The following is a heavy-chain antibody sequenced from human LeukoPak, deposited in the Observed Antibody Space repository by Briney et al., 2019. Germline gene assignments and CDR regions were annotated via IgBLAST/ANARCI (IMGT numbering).Heavy chain of an antibody. J-gene: IGHJ4*02. CDR2: NYTSGST. Sequence: SETLSLTCAVSGGSISSSSYYWGWIRQPAGKGLEWIGRNYTSGSTNYNPSLKSRVTISVDTSKYQFSLKLSSATAADTAVYYCARAPWGFDRGYDYFDYWGQGTLVTVSS. D-gene: IGHD5-12*01. CDR1: GGSISSSSYY. CDR3: ARAPWGFDRGYDYFDY. V-gene: IGHV4-61*02.